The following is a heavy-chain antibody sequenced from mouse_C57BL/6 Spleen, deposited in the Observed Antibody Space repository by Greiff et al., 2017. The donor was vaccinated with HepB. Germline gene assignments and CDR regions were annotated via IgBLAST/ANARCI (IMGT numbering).Heavy chain of an antibody. CDR1: GYTFTSYW. Sequence: VQLQQPGAELVMPGASVKLSCKASGYTFTSYWMHWVKQRPGQGLEWIGEIDPSDSYTNYNQKFKGKSTLTVDKSSSTAYMQLSSLTSEDSAVYYCARGSFPYWYFDVWGTGTTVTVSS. CDR3: ARGSFPYWYFDV. J-gene: IGHJ1*03. V-gene: IGHV1-69*01. CDR2: IDPSDSYT.